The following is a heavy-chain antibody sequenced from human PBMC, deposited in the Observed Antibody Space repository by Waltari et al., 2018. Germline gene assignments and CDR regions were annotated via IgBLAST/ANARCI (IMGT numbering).Heavy chain of an antibody. J-gene: IGHJ4*02. D-gene: IGHD6-6*01. CDR3: ASARNPPIAALDY. Sequence: QVQLQESGPGLVKPSQTLSLTCTVSGGSISSGGYYWSWIRQHPGKGLDWIGYNYYSGCTYYNPSLKSQLTISLDTSKNQFSLKLSSVTAADTAVYYCASARNPPIAALDYWGQGTLVTVSS. CDR1: GGSISSGGYY. V-gene: IGHV4-31*01. CDR2: NYYSGCT.